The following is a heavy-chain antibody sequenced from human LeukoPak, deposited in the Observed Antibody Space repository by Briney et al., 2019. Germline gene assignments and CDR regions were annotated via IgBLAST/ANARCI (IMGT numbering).Heavy chain of an antibody. CDR1: GGSISSSSYY. D-gene: IGHD5-18*01. CDR3: ARQVDTAMVNNFYY. Sequence: SETLSLTCTLAGGSISSSSYYWGWIRQPPGKGLEWIGSIDYSGSTYYNPALKSRITIAVDTSKNEFSLKLSSVTAAGTAVYYCARQVDTAMVNNFYYWGQGTLVPVSS. J-gene: IGHJ4*02. V-gene: IGHV4-39*01. CDR2: IDYSGST.